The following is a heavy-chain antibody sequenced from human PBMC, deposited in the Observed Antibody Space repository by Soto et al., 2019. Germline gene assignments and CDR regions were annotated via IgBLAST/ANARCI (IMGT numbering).Heavy chain of an antibody. V-gene: IGHV4-39*01. D-gene: IGHD3-22*01. CDR3: ARQRYYDSSGYYSDY. Sequence: QLQLQESGPGLVKPSETLSLTCTVSGGSISSSSYYWGWIRQPPGKGLEWIGSIYYSGSTYYNPSLKSRVTISVDTSKNQFSLKLSSVTAADTAVYYCARQRYYDSSGYYSDYWGQGTLVTVSS. CDR2: IYYSGST. J-gene: IGHJ4*02. CDR1: GGSISSSSYY.